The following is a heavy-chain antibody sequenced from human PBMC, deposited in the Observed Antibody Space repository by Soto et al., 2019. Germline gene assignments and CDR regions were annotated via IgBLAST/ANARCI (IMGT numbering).Heavy chain of an antibody. J-gene: IGHJ2*01. D-gene: IGHD6-6*01. Sequence: EVQLVESGGSLVQPGGSLRLSCAASGFTFSSYSMNWVRQAPGKGLEWVSYISSGSATIYYADSVKGRFTTSRDNAENSLYLQMNSLRDDDTAVYYCTRDSASYSSSSGSYWYFDLWGRGTLVTVSS. CDR2: ISSGSATI. V-gene: IGHV3-48*02. CDR1: GFTFSSYS. CDR3: TRDSASYSSSSGSYWYFDL.